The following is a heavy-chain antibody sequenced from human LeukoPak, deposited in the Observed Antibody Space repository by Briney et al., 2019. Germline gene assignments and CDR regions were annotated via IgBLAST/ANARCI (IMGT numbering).Heavy chain of an antibody. CDR1: GYTFTGYY. CDR3: ARTIGGNSGFGY. J-gene: IGHJ4*02. V-gene: IGHV1-8*02. Sequence: ASVKVSCKASGYTFTGYYMHWVRQATGQGLEWMGWMNPNSGNTGYAQKFQGRVTMTRNTSISTAYMELSSLRSEDTAVYYCARTIGGNSGFGYWGQGTLVTVSS. D-gene: IGHD4-23*01. CDR2: MNPNSGNT.